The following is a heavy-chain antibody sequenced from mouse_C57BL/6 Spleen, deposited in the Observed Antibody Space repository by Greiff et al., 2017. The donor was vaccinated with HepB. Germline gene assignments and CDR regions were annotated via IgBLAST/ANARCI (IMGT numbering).Heavy chain of an antibody. D-gene: IGHD1-1*01. J-gene: IGHJ4*01. CDR2: IDPSDSET. CDR1: GYTFTSYW. Sequence: VQLQQSGAELVRPGSSVKLSCKASGYTFTSYWMHWVKQRPIQGLEWIGNIDPSDSETHYNQKFKDKATLTVDKSSSTAYMQLSSLTSEDSAVYSCARLSTTVDYAMDYWGQGTSVTVSS. V-gene: IGHV1-52*01. CDR3: ARLSTTVDYAMDY.